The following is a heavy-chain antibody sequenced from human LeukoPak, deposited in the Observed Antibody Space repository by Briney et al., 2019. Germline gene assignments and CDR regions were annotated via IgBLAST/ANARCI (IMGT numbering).Heavy chain of an antibody. Sequence: KTSETLSLTCTVSGGSISSSSYYWGWIRQPPGKGLEWIGSIYYSGSTYYNPSLKSRVTISVDTSKNQLSLKLSSVTAADTAVYYCARVPPRRITMVRGAYDYWGQGTLVTVSS. CDR3: ARVPPRRITMVRGAYDY. CDR2: IYYSGST. D-gene: IGHD3-10*01. CDR1: GGSISSSSYY. J-gene: IGHJ4*02. V-gene: IGHV4-39*01.